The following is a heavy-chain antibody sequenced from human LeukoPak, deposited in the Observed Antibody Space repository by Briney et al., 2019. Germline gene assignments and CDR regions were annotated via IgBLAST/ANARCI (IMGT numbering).Heavy chain of an antibody. V-gene: IGHV3-23*01. J-gene: IGHJ4*02. CDR2: ISGSGGST. CDR1: GFTFSSYA. D-gene: IGHD6-19*01. CDR3: AKNDRSGAVAGLFDY. Sequence: GGSLRLSCAASGFTFSSYAMNWVRQAPGKGLEWVSAISGSGGSTYYADSVKGRFTISRDNSKNTLYLQMNSLRAEDTAVYYCAKNDRSGAVAGLFDYWGQGTLVTVSS.